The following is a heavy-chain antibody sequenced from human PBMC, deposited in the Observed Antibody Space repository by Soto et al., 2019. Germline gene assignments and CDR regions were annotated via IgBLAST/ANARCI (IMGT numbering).Heavy chain of an antibody. D-gene: IGHD3-22*01. J-gene: IGHJ4*02. V-gene: IGHV3-15*01. CDR2: IKSKTDGGTT. CDR3: TTDRYYDSSGYYSALDY. Sequence: GGSLRLSCAASGFTFSNAWMSWVRQAPGKGLEWVGRIKSKTDGGTTDYAAPVKGRFTISRDDSKNTLYLQMNSLKTEDTAVYYCTTDRYYDSSGYYSALDYWGQGTLVTAPQ. CDR1: GFTFSNAW.